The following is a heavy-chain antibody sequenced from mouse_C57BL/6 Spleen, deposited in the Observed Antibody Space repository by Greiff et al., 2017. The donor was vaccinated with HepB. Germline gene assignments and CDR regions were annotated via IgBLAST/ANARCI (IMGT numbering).Heavy chain of an antibody. V-gene: IGHV1-52*01. CDR1: GYTFTSYW. CDR3: ARSGSSGTFAY. J-gene: IGHJ3*01. CDR2: IDPSDSET. D-gene: IGHD4-1*01. Sequence: QVQLQQPGAELVRPGSSVKLSCKASGYTFTSYWMHWVKQRPIQGLEWIGKIDPSDSETHYNQKFKDKATLTVDKSSSTAYMQLSSLTSEDSAVYYCARSGSSGTFAYWGQGTLVTVSA.